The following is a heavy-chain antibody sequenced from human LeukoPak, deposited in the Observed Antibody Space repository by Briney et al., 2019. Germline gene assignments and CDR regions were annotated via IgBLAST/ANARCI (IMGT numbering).Heavy chain of an antibody. J-gene: IGHJ1*01. CDR2: IKSDGKT. V-gene: IGHV3-74*01. CDR1: GFTFSRYW. Sequence: GGSLRLSREASGFTFSRYWMHWVRQAPGKGLVWVSRIKSDGKTNYADSVKGRFTISRDNAKNTVSLQMDSLRAEDTGVYYCARAPSEVGGYYPEYFRHWGQGTLVTVSS. CDR3: ARAPSEVGGYYPEYFRH. D-gene: IGHD3-22*01.